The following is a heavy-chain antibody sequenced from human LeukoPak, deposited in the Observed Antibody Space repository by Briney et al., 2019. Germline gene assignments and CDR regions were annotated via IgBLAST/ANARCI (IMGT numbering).Heavy chain of an antibody. CDR3: AKGHGSGSYYNLKTIRWFDP. CDR1: GFTFRSYA. CDR2: ISGSGGST. Sequence: PGGSLRLSCTASGFTFRSYAMTWVRQAPGKGLEWVSGISGSGGSTYYADSVKGRFTISGDNSKNTLYLQMNSLRAEDTAVYYCAKGHGSGSYYNLKTIRWFDPWGQGTLVTVSS. J-gene: IGHJ5*02. V-gene: IGHV3-23*01. D-gene: IGHD3-10*01.